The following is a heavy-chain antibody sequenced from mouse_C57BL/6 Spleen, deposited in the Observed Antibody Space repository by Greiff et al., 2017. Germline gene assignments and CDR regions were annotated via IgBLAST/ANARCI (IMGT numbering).Heavy chain of an antibody. D-gene: IGHD2-3*01. CDR2: IRHKANNHAT. CDR3: TRRGWLLRTD. Sequence: EVQLQQSGGGLVQPGGSMKLSCAASGFTFSDAWMDWVRQSPEKGLEWVAEIRHKANNHATYYAVSVKGRFTISRDDSKSSVSLRMNSLRPEGTGIYDGTRRGWLLRTDWDQGTSVTVSS. J-gene: IGHJ4*01. V-gene: IGHV6-6*01. CDR1: GFTFSDAW.